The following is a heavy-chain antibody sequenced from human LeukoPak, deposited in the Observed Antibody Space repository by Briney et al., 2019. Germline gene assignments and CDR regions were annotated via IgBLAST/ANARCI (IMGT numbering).Heavy chain of an antibody. CDR2: INYSGST. Sequence: SETLSLTCTVSGGSISGSSYYWGWIRQPPGKGLEWIGSINYSGSTYYNPSLKSRVTISVDTSKNQFSMKLSSVTAADTAVYYCARGPYIATRPDDAFDIWGQGTMVTVSS. CDR3: ARGPYIATRPDDAFDI. J-gene: IGHJ3*02. D-gene: IGHD6-6*01. CDR1: GGSISGSSYY. V-gene: IGHV4-39*07.